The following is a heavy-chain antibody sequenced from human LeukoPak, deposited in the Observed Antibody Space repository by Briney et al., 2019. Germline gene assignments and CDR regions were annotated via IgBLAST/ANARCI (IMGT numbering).Heavy chain of an antibody. CDR2: ISASGSST. V-gene: IGHV3-23*01. Sequence: GGSLRLSCAASGFTFSSYAMSWVRQAPGKRREWVSPISASGSSTYYADSVKGRFTISRDNSKNTLYLQMNSLRAEDTAVYYCAKGVAVASPYYFDYWGQGTLVTASS. D-gene: IGHD6-19*01. J-gene: IGHJ4*02. CDR3: AKGVAVASPYYFDY. CDR1: GFTFSSYA.